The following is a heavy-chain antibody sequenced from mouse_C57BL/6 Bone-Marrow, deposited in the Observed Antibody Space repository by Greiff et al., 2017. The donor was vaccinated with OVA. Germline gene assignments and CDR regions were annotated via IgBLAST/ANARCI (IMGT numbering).Heavy chain of an antibody. V-gene: IGHV7-3*01. CDR2: IRNKANGYTT. CDR3: ARSHYYGSSSWFAY. D-gene: IGHD1-1*01. Sequence: DVMLVESGGGLVQPGGSLSLSCAASGFTFTDYYMSWVRQPPGKALEWLGFIRNKANGYTTEYSASVKGRFTISRDNSQSILYLQMNALRAEDSATYYCARSHYYGSSSWFAYWGQGTLVTVSA. J-gene: IGHJ3*01. CDR1: GFTFTDYY.